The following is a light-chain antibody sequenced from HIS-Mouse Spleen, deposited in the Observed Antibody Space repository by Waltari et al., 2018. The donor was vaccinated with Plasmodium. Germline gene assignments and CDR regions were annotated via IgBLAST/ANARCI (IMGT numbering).Light chain of an antibody. CDR3: QAWDSSTVV. Sequence: SYELTQPPSVSVSPGQTASITCSGAKLGYNYACWYQQKPGQSPVLVSNQDSKRPSGIPVRFAGSNSGNTATLTISGTQAMDEADDYCQAWDSSTVVFGGGTKLTVL. J-gene: IGLJ2*01. V-gene: IGLV3-1*01. CDR2: QDS. CDR1: KLGYNY.